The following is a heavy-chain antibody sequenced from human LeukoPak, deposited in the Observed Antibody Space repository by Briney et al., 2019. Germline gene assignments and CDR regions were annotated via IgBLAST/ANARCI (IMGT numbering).Heavy chain of an antibody. D-gene: IGHD2-2*01. J-gene: IGHJ4*02. Sequence: ASVKVSCKASGYTFTSYDINWVRQVRGQRLEWIGWIVVGSGNTNYAQKFQDRVTITKDMSTMTAYMELSSLRSEDTALYYCAAVFFSSTVPYFDHWAQGTLVTVSS. CDR2: IVVGSGNT. CDR1: GYTFTSYD. V-gene: IGHV1-58*02. CDR3: AAVFFSSTVPYFDH.